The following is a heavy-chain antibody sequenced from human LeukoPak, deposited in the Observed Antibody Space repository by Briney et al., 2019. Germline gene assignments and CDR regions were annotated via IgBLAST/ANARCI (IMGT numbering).Heavy chain of an antibody. CDR3: AKLLGTGTTYDS. CDR2: INPDGSQK. CDR1: GLSFSSYD. Sequence: GGSLRLSCAAAGLSFSSYDMYWVRQAPGKGLEWVASINPDGSQKFYVDSVKGRFAISRDNTKNSLYLHMNSLRAEDTAMYYCAKLLGTGTTYDSWGQGTRVTVSS. D-gene: IGHD1-1*01. J-gene: IGHJ4*02. V-gene: IGHV3-7*01.